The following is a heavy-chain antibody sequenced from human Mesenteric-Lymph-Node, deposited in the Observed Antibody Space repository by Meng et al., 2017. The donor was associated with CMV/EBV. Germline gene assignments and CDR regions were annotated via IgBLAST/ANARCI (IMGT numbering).Heavy chain of an antibody. CDR3: ARPPAGYDFWSGYYTDYYYYGMDV. D-gene: IGHD3-3*01. CDR2: ISSSSSTI. Sequence: GESLKISCAASGFIFSSDSMNLVRQAPGKGLEWVSYISSSSSTIYYADSVKGRFTISRDNAKNSLYLQMNSLRAEDTAVYYCARPPAGYDFWSGYYTDYYYYGMDVWGQGTTVTVSS. V-gene: IGHV3-48*04. J-gene: IGHJ6*02. CDR1: GFIFSSDS.